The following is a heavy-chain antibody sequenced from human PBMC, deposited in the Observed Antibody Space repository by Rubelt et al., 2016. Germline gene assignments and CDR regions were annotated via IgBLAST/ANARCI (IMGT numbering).Heavy chain of an antibody. Sequence: QVELRQWGAGLLKPSETLSLTCAVYGGSFSNYFWTWIRQPPGKGLEGLGEINPSGSTNYNPSLKSRFTISVDTSKNHFSLRLISVTAADTAVYYCARGGLRVDYWGQGTLVTVSS. CDR1: GGSFSNYF. J-gene: IGHJ4*02. D-gene: IGHD3-16*01. CDR3: ARGGLRVDY. CDR2: INPSGST. V-gene: IGHV4-34*01.